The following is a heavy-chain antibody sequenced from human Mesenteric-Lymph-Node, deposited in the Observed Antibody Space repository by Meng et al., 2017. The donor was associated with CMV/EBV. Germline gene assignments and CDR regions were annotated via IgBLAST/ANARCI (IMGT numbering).Heavy chain of an antibody. V-gene: IGHV3-30*04. CDR2: ISYDGSID. CDR3: AKDGIAAAGYFDY. D-gene: IGHD6-13*01. J-gene: IGHJ4*02. Sequence: GESLKISCAASGFTFSSYAMHWVRQAPGRGLEWVTLISYDGSIDGYADSVKGRFTISRDNSKNTLYLQMNSLRAEDTAVYYCAKDGIAAAGYFDYWGQGTLVTVSS. CDR1: GFTFSSYA.